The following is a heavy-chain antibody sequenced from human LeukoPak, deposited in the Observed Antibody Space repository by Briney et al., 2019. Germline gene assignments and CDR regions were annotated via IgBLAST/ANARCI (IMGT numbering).Heavy chain of an antibody. CDR1: GDSVTSDTNY. CDR3: LSPRWRSKTAMDA. Sequence: SETLSLTCTVSGDSVTSDTNYWAWIRQPPGMGLEWIGNIYSSGYTYYNPSLTGRVTISVDASKNQFYLTLSSVTAADTAVYYCLSPRWRSKTAMDAWGQGTRVIVSS. D-gene: IGHD2-15*01. V-gene: IGHV4-39*07. CDR2: IYSSGYT. J-gene: IGHJ6*02.